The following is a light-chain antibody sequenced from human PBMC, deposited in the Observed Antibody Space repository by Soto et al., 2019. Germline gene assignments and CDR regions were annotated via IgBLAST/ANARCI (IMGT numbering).Light chain of an antibody. Sequence: DIVMTQSPDSLAVSLGERATINCKSSQSVLYSSHHKNYLAWYQQKSGQPPKLLIYWASTRASGVPDRFSGSGSGTDFTLTISSLQAEDVAVYYCQPYDDLPPTFGQGTRLEIK. CDR1: QSVLYSSHHKNY. J-gene: IGKJ5*01. CDR3: QPYDDLPPT. V-gene: IGKV4-1*01. CDR2: WAS.